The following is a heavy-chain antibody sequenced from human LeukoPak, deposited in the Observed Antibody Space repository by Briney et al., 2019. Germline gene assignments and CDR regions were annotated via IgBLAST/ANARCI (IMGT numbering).Heavy chain of an antibody. Sequence: GGSLRLSCAASGFTFSSYSMNWVRQAPGKGLEWVSSISSSSSYIYYADSVKGRFTISRDNAKNSLYLQMNSLRAEDTAVYYCARMTTVTHYYYYYGMDVWGQGTTVIVSS. CDR3: ARMTTVTHYYYYYGMDV. V-gene: IGHV3-21*01. J-gene: IGHJ6*02. D-gene: IGHD4-11*01. CDR1: GFTFSSYS. CDR2: ISSSSSYI.